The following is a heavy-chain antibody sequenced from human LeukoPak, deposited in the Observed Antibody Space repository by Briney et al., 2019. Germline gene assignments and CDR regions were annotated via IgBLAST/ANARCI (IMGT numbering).Heavy chain of an antibody. CDR3: AREKDCSSTSCFNSFEY. D-gene: IGHD2-2*01. V-gene: IGHV3-30*09. J-gene: IGHJ4*02. CDR1: GFPFSSYW. Sequence: GGSLRLSCAASGFPFSSYWMHWVRQAPGKGLEWVAVISNDGGSKYYADPVKGRFAISRDNSKNTLFLQMNSLRAEDAAVYYCAREKDCSSTSCFNSFEYWGQGTQVSVSS. CDR2: ISNDGGSK.